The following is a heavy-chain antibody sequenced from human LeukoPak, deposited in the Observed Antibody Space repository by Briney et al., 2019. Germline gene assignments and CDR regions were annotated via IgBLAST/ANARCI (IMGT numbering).Heavy chain of an antibody. CDR3: AGHTSYDYVRIDY. J-gene: IGHJ4*02. D-gene: IGHD3-16*01. CDR2: IYYSGST. Sequence: SETLSLTCTVSGGSISSYYWSWIRQPPGKGLEWIGYIYYSGSTNYNPSLKSRVTISVDTSKNQFSLKLSSVTAADTAVYYCAGHTSYDYVRIDYWGQGTLVTVSS. CDR1: GGSISSYY. V-gene: IGHV4-59*08.